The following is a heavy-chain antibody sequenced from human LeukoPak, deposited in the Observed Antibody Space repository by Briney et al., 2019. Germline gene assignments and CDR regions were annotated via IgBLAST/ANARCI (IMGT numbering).Heavy chain of an antibody. CDR1: GGSISSGDYY. Sequence: SQTLSLTCTVSGGSISSGDYYWSWIRQPPGKGLEWVGYIYYSGSTYYNPSLTSRVTISVDTSKNQFSLKLSSVTAAATAVSYCARAYCSSTTCYISWGSYAAFAIWGQGTMVTVSS. J-gene: IGHJ3*02. CDR2: IYYSGST. V-gene: IGHV4-30-4*08. CDR3: ARAYCSSTTCYISWGSYAAFAI. D-gene: IGHD2-2*01.